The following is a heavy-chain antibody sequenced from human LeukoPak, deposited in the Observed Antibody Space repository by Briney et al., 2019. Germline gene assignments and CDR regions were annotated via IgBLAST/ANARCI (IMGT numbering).Heavy chain of an antibody. Sequence: GGSLRLSCATSGFTFRDYAMSWVRLAPGQGLQWVGCIRSKTYGGAADYGASVKGRFTIYRDDSKSIAYLLMNRLEIEDTAVYYCTRIGIGIIGRDPVDYWGQGTLVTVSS. CDR1: GFTFRDYA. CDR2: IRSKTYGGAA. J-gene: IGHJ4*02. V-gene: IGHV3-49*04. D-gene: IGHD2-21*01. CDR3: TRIGIGIIGRDPVDY.